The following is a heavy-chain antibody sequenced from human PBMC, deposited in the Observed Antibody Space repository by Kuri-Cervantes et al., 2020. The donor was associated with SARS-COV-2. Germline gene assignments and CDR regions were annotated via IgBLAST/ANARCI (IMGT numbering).Heavy chain of an antibody. J-gene: IGHJ4*02. Sequence: GGSLRLSCAASGFNFSRTDMHWVRQAPGKGPEWVAVISHDGKNKKCIASGKGRFTISRDNSQNTLYLHMKSLRSEDTAMYYCAKDRVGVHDFWGQGTLVTVSS. CDR2: ISHDGKNK. V-gene: IGHV3-30*18. D-gene: IGHD2-21*01. CDR3: AKDRVGVHDF. CDR1: GFNFSRTD.